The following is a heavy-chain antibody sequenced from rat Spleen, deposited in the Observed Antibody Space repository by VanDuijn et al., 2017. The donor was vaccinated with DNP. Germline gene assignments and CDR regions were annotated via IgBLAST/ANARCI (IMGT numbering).Heavy chain of an antibody. Sequence: EVQLQESGPGLVKPSQSVSLTCSVTGYSITSNYWGWIRKFPGNKMEYIGHISYSGSTNYNPSLRSRISITRDTSKNQFFLRLNSVTTEDTATYYCARWVDYFDYWGQGVMVTVSS. J-gene: IGHJ2*01. V-gene: IGHV3-1*01. CDR1: GYSITSNY. CDR2: ISYSGST. CDR3: ARWVDYFDY.